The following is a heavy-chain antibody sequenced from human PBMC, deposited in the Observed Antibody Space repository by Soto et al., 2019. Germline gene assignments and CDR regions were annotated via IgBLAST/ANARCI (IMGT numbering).Heavy chain of an antibody. CDR1: GGSFSGYY. V-gene: IGHV4-34*01. J-gene: IGHJ5*02. Sequence: QVQLPQWGAGLLKPSETLSLTCAVYGGSFSGYYWSWIRQPPGKGLEWIGEINHSGSTNYNPSLKSRVTISVDTSKNQFSLKLSSVTAADTAVYYCASVQWLAKGKFDPWVQGTLVTVSS. D-gene: IGHD6-19*01. CDR2: INHSGST. CDR3: ASVQWLAKGKFDP.